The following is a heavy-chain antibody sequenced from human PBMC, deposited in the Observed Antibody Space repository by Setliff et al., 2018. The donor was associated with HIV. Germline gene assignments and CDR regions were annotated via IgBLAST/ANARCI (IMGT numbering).Heavy chain of an antibody. CDR1: SGSISGYY. Sequence: TLSLTCRVSSGSISGYYWSWVRQPPGRGLEWIGYVSYSGSTSYNPSLNSRVTMSVDTSRDQFSLKLSSVTAADTAVYYCARRGYSYGYADACDIWGQGTMVT. CDR3: ARRGYSYGYADACDI. D-gene: IGHD5-18*01. J-gene: IGHJ3*02. CDR2: VSYSGST. V-gene: IGHV4-59*08.